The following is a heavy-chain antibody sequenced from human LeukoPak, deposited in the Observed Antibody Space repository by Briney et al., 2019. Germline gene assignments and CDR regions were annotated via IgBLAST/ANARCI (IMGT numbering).Heavy chain of an antibody. CDR1: GGSISSTTYY. V-gene: IGHV4-39*07. Sequence: SETLSLTCTVSGGSISSTTYYWGWIRQPPGKGLEWIASMHYSGSTYYNPSLNNRVTRSIDTSKNQFSLKLTSVTAADTAVYYCARTYYYYYYMDVWGKGTTVTVSS. CDR3: ARTYYYYYYMDV. CDR2: MHYSGST. J-gene: IGHJ6*03.